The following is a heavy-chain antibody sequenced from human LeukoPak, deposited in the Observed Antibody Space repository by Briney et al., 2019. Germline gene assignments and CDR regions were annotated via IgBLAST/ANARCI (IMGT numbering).Heavy chain of an antibody. Sequence: GASVKVSCKASGYTFTRYYMHWVRQAPGQGLEWMGIIHPSGGSTSYAQKFQGRVTITRDTSTSTVYMDLSSLRSEDTAVYYCARDPGYGGNSGGVDYWGQGTLVTVSS. CDR3: ARDPGYGGNSGGVDY. CDR2: IHPSGGST. CDR1: GYTFTRYY. D-gene: IGHD4-23*01. J-gene: IGHJ4*02. V-gene: IGHV1-46*01.